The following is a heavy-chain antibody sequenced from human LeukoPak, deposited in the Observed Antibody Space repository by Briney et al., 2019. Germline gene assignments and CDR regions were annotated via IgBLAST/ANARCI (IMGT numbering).Heavy chain of an antibody. V-gene: IGHV1-2*02. CDR1: GYTFTGYY. CDR2: INPNSGGT. J-gene: IGHJ4*02. CDR3: ATAYPVGATMCY. Sequence: ASVKVSCKASGYTFTGYYMHWVRQAPGQGPEWMGWINPNSGGTNYAQKFQGRVTMTRDTSISTAYMELSRLRSDDTAVYYCATAYPVGATMCYWGQGTLVTVSS. D-gene: IGHD1-26*01.